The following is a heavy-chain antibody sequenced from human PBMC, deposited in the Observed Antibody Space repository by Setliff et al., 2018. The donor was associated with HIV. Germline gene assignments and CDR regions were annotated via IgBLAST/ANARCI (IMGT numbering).Heavy chain of an antibody. Sequence: PSETLSLTCTVSGGSISSGDYYWSWIRQPPGKGLEWIGYIYYSGSTYYNPSLKSRVTISVDTSKNQFSLKLSSVTAADTAVYYCARGWFGELPPRDYYGMDVWGQGTTVTVS. D-gene: IGHD3-10*01. J-gene: IGHJ6*02. CDR3: ARGWFGELPPRDYYGMDV. CDR2: IYYSGST. V-gene: IGHV4-30-4*08. CDR1: GGSISSGDYY.